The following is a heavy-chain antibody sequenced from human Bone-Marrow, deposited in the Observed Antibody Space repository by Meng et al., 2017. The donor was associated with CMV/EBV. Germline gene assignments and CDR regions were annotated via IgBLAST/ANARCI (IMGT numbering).Heavy chain of an antibody. J-gene: IGHJ4*02. Sequence: GESLKISCAASGFTFSSYAMHWVRQASGKGLEWVGRIRSKANSYATAYAASVKGRFTISRDDSKNTAYLQMNSLKTEDTAVYYCTRGACSGGSCVFDYWGQGTRVTVSS. V-gene: IGHV3-73*01. D-gene: IGHD2-15*01. CDR3: TRGACSGGSCVFDY. CDR1: GFTFSSYA. CDR2: IRSKANSYAT.